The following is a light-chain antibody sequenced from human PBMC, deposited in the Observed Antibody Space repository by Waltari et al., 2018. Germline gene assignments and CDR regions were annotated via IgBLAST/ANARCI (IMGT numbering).Light chain of an antibody. CDR1: QSVTSSF. V-gene: IGKV3-20*01. J-gene: IGKJ2*01. CDR2: GAS. CDR3: EQYGSSPGYT. Sequence: EIVLTQSPGTLSLSPGERATLSCRARQSVTSSFLAWYQQKPGQAPRLLLYGASSRATGIPDRFSGSGSGTDFTLTISRLEPEDFAVYFCEQYGSSPGYTFGQGTKLEIK.